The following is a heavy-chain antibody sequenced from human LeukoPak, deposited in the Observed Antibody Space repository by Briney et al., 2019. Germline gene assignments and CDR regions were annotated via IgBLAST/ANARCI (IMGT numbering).Heavy chain of an antibody. CDR3: AGSARRDGYILDHYYMDV. CDR2: ISSSGNTI. V-gene: IGHV3-11*01. J-gene: IGHJ6*03. D-gene: IGHD5-24*01. Sequence: PGGSLRLSCAASGFTFSDYYMSWIRQAPGKGLEWVSYISSSGNTIYYADSVKGRFTISRDNAKNSLYLQMNSLRAEDTAVYYCAGSARRDGYILDHYYMDVWGKGTTVTISS. CDR1: GFTFSDYY.